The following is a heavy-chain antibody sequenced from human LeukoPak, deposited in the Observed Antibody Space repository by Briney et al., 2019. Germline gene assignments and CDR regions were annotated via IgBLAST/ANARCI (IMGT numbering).Heavy chain of an antibody. J-gene: IGHJ1*01. CDR3: ASGQH. CDR1: GGPISSSSYY. V-gene: IGHV4-39*01. CDR2: SYYSGST. Sequence: SETLSLTCTVSGGPISSSSYYWGWIRRPPGEGLERIGSSYYSGSTYYNPSLQSRVTISVDTSKTQFALKLISVTAADTARYYCASGQHWREDTLVSVSS.